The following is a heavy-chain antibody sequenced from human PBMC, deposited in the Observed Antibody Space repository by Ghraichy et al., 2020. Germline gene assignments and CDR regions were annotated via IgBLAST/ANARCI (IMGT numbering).Heavy chain of an antibody. D-gene: IGHD2/OR15-2a*01. Sequence: GESLNISCAASGIDFSSYVMHWVRQAPGKGLEWVAVIWYDGRNKYYADSVKGRFTISRDNSKNTLYLQMNSLRAEDTGFYYCARDFYVDDFYGMDVWGQGTTVTVSS. CDR1: GIDFSSYV. V-gene: IGHV3-33*01. CDR3: ARDFYVDDFYGMDV. CDR2: IWYDGRNK. J-gene: IGHJ6*02.